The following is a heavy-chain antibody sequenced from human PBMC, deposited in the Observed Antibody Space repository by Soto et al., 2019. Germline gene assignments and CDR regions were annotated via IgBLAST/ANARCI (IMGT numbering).Heavy chain of an antibody. D-gene: IGHD6-19*01. CDR1: GFTVSSNY. CDR3: ARDMAVAGTDYYYYGMDV. CDR2: IYSGGST. J-gene: IGHJ6*02. V-gene: IGHV3-53*01. Sequence: GGSLRLSCAASGFTVSSNYMSWVRQAPGKGLEWVSVIYSGGSTYYADSVKGRFTISRDNSKNTLYLQMNSLRAEDTAVYYCARDMAVAGTDYYYYGMDVWGQGTTVTVS.